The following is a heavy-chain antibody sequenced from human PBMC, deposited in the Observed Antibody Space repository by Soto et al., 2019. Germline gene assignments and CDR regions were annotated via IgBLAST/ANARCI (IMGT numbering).Heavy chain of an antibody. J-gene: IGHJ6*02. CDR2: INPNSGGT. CDR3: SRDGPLDYYYYYGMDV. V-gene: IGHV1-2*04. D-gene: IGHD3-3*02. CDR1: GYTLTGDY. Sequence: ASVKVSCKASGYTLTGDYMHWVRQAPGQGLEWLGWINPNSGGTSYVQKFQGWVNMTRETSISTAYMELSRMSSDDTAVYYCSRDGPLDYYYYYGMDVWGQGTTVTASS.